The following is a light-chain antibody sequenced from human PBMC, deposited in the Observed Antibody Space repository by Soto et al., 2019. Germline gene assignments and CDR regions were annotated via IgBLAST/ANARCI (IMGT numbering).Light chain of an antibody. CDR2: GAS. CDR1: QSVSSN. CDR3: QYYNDWRPR. V-gene: IGKV3-15*01. Sequence: EIMMTQSPGTLSVSPGERATLSCRASQSVSSNLAWYQQKPGQAPRLLIYGASTRATGVPARFSGSGSGIEFTLTISSLQSEDFAIYYCQYYNDWRPRFGQGTKVEIK. J-gene: IGKJ1*01.